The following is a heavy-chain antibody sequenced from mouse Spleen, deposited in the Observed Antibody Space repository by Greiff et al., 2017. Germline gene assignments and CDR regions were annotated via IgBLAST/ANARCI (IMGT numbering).Heavy chain of an antibody. J-gene: IGHJ2*01. D-gene: IGHD2-3*01. CDR1: GYSFTSYW. CDR2: IDPSDSET. Sequence: QVQLQQSGPQLVRPGASVKISCKASGYSFTSYWMHWVKQRPGQGLEWIGMIDPSDSETRLNQKFKDKATLTVDKSSSTAYMQLSSPTSEDSAVYYCARDDGYLYWGQGTTLTVSS. V-gene: IGHV1S127*01. CDR3: ARDDGYLY.